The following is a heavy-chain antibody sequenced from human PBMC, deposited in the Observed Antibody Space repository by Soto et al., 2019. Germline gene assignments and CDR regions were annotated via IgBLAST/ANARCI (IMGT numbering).Heavy chain of an antibody. CDR2: ISAYNGNT. V-gene: IGHV1-18*01. D-gene: IGHD6-19*01. J-gene: IGHJ4*02. CDR3: ARGGGSPSHDHEFDY. CDR1: GYTFTNFG. Sequence: ASVKVSCKTSGYTFTNFGLSWVRQAPGQGLEWMGWISAYNGNTNYAQNFQGRVTMTTDTSTSTAYMELRSLRSDDTAVYYCARGGGSPSHDHEFDYWGQGTRVTVSS.